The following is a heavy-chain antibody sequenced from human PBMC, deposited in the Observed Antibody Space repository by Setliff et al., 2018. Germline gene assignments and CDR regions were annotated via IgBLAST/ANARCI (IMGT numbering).Heavy chain of an antibody. D-gene: IGHD1-26*01. Sequence: ASVKVSCKASGYTFTSYGISWVRQAPGQGLEWIGWISAYNGNTNYAQKLQGRVTMTTDTSTSTAYMELRSLRSEDTAVYYCARYSAARRHAFDIWGQGTMVTVSS. V-gene: IGHV1-18*01. CDR3: ARYSAARRHAFDI. CDR1: GYTFTSYG. CDR2: ISAYNGNT. J-gene: IGHJ3*02.